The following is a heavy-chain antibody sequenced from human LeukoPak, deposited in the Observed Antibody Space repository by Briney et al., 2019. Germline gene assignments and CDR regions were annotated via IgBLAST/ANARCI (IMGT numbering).Heavy chain of an antibody. J-gene: IGHJ4*02. CDR2: INWNGGST. Sequence: RPGGSLRLSCAASGFTFSDYYMSWVRQAPGKGLEWVSGINWNGGSTGYADSVKGRFTISRDNAKNSLYLQMNSLRAEDTALYYCARTPSGYQLLYYFDYWGQGTLVTVSS. V-gene: IGHV3-20*04. CDR3: ARTPSGYQLLYYFDY. D-gene: IGHD2-2*01. CDR1: GFTFSDYY.